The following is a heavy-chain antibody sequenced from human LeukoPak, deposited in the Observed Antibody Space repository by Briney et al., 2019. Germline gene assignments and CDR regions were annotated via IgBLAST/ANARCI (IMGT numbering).Heavy chain of an antibody. D-gene: IGHD3-9*01. CDR1: GASIGTGDGY. CDR3: ARATGYYNTWRPFDY. CDR2: IIYNGDA. J-gene: IGHJ4*02. V-gene: IGHV4-30-4*01. Sequence: SETLSLTCSVSGASIGTGDGYWSWIRQPPGKGLEWIGYIIYNGDAYYNPSLRSRLTISVDTSKNHFSLKLSSVTAADTAFYYCARATGYYNTWRPFDYWGQGTLVTVSS.